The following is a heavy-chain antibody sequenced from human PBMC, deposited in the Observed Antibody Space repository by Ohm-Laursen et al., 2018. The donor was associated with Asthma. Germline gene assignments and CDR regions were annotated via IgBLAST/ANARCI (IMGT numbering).Heavy chain of an antibody. Sequence: SLRLSCAATGFTFSSYSMNWVRQAPGKGLEWVSLISYDGRNDYYADSVKGRFTISRDNSKNTLYLQMSRLRTEDTAVYSCAKDFRDAFDVWGQGTMVTVSS. CDR1: GFTFSSYS. J-gene: IGHJ3*01. CDR2: ISYDGRND. V-gene: IGHV3-30*18. CDR3: AKDFRDAFDV.